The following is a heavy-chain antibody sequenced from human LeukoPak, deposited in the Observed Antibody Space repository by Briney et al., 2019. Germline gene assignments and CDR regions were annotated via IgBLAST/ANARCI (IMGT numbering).Heavy chain of an antibody. V-gene: IGHV4-39*07. Sequence: SETLSLTCTVSGGSISSTSYYWGWIRQPPGKGLEWIGSIYYSGRTYYNPSLKSRVTIPVDTSKNQFSLKLSSVTAADTAVYYCARLRDTAIPLGAFDYWGQGTLVTVSS. CDR1: GGSISSTSYY. CDR2: IYYSGRT. CDR3: ARLRDTAIPLGAFDY. J-gene: IGHJ4*02. D-gene: IGHD5-18*01.